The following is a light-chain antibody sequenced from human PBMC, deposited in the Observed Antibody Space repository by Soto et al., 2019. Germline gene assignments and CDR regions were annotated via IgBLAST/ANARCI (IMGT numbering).Light chain of an antibody. Sequence: EIVMTQSPATLSVSPGARATLSCRASQSVSSNLAWYQQKPGQAPRLLISAASTSATGIPARFSGSGSGTEFSLTISSLQSEDFALYFCQQYNDWPRTFGQGTKVEVK. CDR2: AAS. V-gene: IGKV3-15*01. CDR1: QSVSSN. J-gene: IGKJ1*01. CDR3: QQYNDWPRT.